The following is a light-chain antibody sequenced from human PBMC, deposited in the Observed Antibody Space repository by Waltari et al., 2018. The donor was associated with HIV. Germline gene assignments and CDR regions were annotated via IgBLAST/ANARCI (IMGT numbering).Light chain of an antibody. CDR1: SSDTGAYES. V-gene: IGLV2-14*03. CDR3: SSYTTTNTII. Sequence: QSALTQPASVSGSPGQSITISCTGTSSDTGAYESVSWYRQHPDKAPQLLIYDVFYRPSGVSHRFSGSKSGNTASLTISGLQAEDEAVYSCSSYTTTNTIIFGGGTKLTVL. J-gene: IGLJ2*01. CDR2: DVF.